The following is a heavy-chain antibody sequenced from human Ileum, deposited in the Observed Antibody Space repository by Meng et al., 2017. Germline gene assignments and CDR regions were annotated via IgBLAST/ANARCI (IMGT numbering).Heavy chain of an antibody. V-gene: IGHV1-69*06. CDR2: IIPIFGTA. J-gene: IGHJ4*02. CDR1: GGTFSSYA. D-gene: IGHD2-2*01. Sequence: QVQWVPSGAEVEKPGSSVKVSCKASGGTFSSYAISWVRQAPGQGLEWMGGIIPIFGTANYAQKFQGRVTITADKSTSTAYMELSSLRSEDTAVYYCAIPDCSSTSCYAGYWGQGTLVTVSS. CDR3: AIPDCSSTSCYAGY.